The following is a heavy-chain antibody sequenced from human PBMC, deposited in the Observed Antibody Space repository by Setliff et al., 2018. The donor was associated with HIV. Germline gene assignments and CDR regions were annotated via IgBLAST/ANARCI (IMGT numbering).Heavy chain of an antibody. CDR2: IYTSGST. V-gene: IGHV4-61*02. Sequence: PSETLSLTCTVSDDSISSGSYYWSWIRQPAGKGLEWIGRIYTSGSTYYNPSLKSRATILVDTSKNQFSLKLTSVTAADTAVYYCSRGVGYCGGGNCYFHAFDIWGQGTMVTVSS. D-gene: IGHD2-15*01. CDR3: SRGVGYCGGGNCYFHAFDI. J-gene: IGHJ3*02. CDR1: DDSISSGSYY.